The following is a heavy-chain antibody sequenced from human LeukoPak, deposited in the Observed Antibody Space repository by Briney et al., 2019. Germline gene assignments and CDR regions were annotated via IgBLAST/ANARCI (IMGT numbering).Heavy chain of an antibody. CDR3: ARRRYYDGSGYLE. CDR1: GDSVSRSDSY. Sequence: SETLSLTCSVSGDSVSRSDSYWDWIRQPPGKGLQWIGTIYYSGRAYYSPSLKSRVTMSVDTSNNQFSLNLRSVTAADTAVYYCARRRYYDGSGYLEWGQGTLLSVSS. CDR2: IYYSGRA. D-gene: IGHD3-22*01. J-gene: IGHJ1*01. V-gene: IGHV4-39*01.